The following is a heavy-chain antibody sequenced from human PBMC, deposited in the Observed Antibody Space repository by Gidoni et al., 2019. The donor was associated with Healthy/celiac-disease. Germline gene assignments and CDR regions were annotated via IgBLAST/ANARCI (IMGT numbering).Heavy chain of an antibody. V-gene: IGHV1-46*01. CDR1: GYTFTSYY. Sequence: QVQLVQSGAEVKKPGASVKVSCKASGYTFTSYYIHWVRQASGQGLEWMGIINPSGGSTTYAQKFQGRVTMTRDTSTSTVYMQLSSLRSEDTAVYYCASTTALYYYYYGMDVWGQGTTVTVSS. CDR3: ASTTALYYYYYGMDV. D-gene: IGHD1-26*01. J-gene: IGHJ6*02. CDR2: INPSGGST.